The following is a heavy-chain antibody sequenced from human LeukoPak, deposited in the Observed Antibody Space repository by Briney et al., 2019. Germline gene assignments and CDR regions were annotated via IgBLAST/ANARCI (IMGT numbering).Heavy chain of an antibody. D-gene: IGHD2-15*01. CDR1: GGSISSYY. J-gene: IGHJ5*02. CDR3: ARENRYCSGDTCYRWFDP. Sequence: NPSETLSLTCTDSGGSISSYYWSWIRQPPGKGLEWIGYIYYSGSTNYNPSLKSRVTISVDTSKNQFSLKLNSVTAADTAVYYCARENRYCSGDTCYRWFDPWGQGTLVTVSS. CDR2: IYYSGST. V-gene: IGHV4-59*01.